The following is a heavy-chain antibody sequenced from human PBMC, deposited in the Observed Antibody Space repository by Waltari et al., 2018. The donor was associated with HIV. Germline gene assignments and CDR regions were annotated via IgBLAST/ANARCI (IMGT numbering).Heavy chain of an antibody. CDR3: ARGGYYYDISGYYHY. CDR2: IWYDGDNK. CDR1: GFTFSNFA. J-gene: IGHJ4*02. V-gene: IGHV3-33*01. Sequence: QVQLVESGGGVVQPGRSLRLSCAASGFTFSNFAMHWVRQAPGKWREWVAVIWYDGDNKYYADSVKGRFTISRDNSKNTLYLQMNSLRVEDTAVYYCARGGYYYDISGYYHYWGQGTLVTVSS. D-gene: IGHD3-22*01.